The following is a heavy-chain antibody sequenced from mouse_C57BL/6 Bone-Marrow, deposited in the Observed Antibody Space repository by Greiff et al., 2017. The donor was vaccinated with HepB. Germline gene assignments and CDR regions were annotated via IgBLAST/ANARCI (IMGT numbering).Heavy chain of an antibody. D-gene: IGHD1-1*01. J-gene: IGHJ1*03. V-gene: IGHV6-3*01. CDR3: TARLITTVVATDV. Sequence: EVMLVESGGGLVQPGGSMKLSCVASGFTFSNYWMNWVRQSPEKGLEWVAQIRLKSDNYATHYAESVKGRFTISRDDSKSIVYLQMNNLRAEDTGIYYCTARLITTVVATDVWGTGTTVTVSS. CDR1: GFTFSNYW. CDR2: IRLKSDNYAT.